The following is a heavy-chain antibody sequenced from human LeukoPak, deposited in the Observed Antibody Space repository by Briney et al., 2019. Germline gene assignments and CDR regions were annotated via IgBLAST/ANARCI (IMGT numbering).Heavy chain of an antibody. J-gene: IGHJ4*02. CDR2: IIPILGIA. V-gene: IGHV1-69*04. CDR1: GGTFSSYA. CDR3: ARDEGYSSSYLDY. D-gene: IGHD6-13*01. Sequence: SVKVSCKASGGTFSSYAISWVRQAPGQGLEWMGRIIPILGIANYAQKFQGRVTITADKSTSTAYMELSSLRSEDTAVYYCARDEGYSSSYLDYWGQGTLVTVSS.